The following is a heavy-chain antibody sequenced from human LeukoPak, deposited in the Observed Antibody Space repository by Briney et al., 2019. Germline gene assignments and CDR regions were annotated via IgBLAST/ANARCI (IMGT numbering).Heavy chain of an antibody. Sequence: SETLFLTCAVYGGSFSGYYWSWIRQPPGKGLEWMVEINHSGSTNYNPSRKSRVTISVDTSKNQFCLKLSSVTAADTAVYYCARAKGYCSGGSCHSLYGAFDIWGQGTMVTVSS. CDR3: ARAKGYCSGGSCHSLYGAFDI. J-gene: IGHJ3*02. CDR1: GGSFSGYY. CDR2: INHSGST. V-gene: IGHV4-34*01. D-gene: IGHD2-15*01.